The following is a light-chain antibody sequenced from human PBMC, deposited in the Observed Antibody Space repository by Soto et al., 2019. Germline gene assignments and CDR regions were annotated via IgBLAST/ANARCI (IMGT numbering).Light chain of an antibody. CDR2: DVS. CDR3: NSYTGGSTHVI. J-gene: IGLJ2*01. Sequence: QSALTQPASVSGSPGQSITISCTGTSSDIGTYYYVSWYQQHPGKAPKLMIYDVSHRPSGVSNRFSGSKSGNTASLTISGLQAEDEGHYYCNSYTGGSTHVIFGGGTKLTVL. V-gene: IGLV2-14*03. CDR1: SSDIGTYYY.